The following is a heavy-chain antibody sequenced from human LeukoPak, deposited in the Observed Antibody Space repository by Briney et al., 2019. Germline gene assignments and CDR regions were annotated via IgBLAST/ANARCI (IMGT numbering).Heavy chain of an antibody. Sequence: GGSLRLSCAASGFTFSSYGMHWVRQAPGKGLEWVAVIWYDGSNKYYADSVKGRFTISRDNSKNTLYLQMNSLRAEDTAVYYCARGRYSGTTYYFDYWGQGTLVTVSS. CDR1: GFTFSSYG. J-gene: IGHJ4*02. D-gene: IGHD5-12*01. CDR3: ARGRYSGTTYYFDY. V-gene: IGHV3-33*01. CDR2: IWYDGSNK.